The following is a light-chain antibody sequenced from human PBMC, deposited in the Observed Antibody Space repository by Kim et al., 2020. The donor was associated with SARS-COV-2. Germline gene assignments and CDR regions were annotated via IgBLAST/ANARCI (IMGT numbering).Light chain of an antibody. CDR1: SSNIGSNP. J-gene: IGLJ3*02. Sequence: VTISCSGSSSNIGSNPVDWYRHLPGTAPTLVIYANDQRPSGVPDRFSASKSGTSASLAISGLQSEDEAHYYCVAWDDSLNGPNWVFGGGTKVTVL. CDR3: VAWDDSLNGPNWV. CDR2: AND. V-gene: IGLV1-44*01.